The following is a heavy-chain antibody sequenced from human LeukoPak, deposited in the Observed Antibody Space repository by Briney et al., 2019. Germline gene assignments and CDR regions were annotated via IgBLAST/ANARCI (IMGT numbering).Heavy chain of an antibody. D-gene: IGHD5-12*01. J-gene: IGHJ4*02. CDR3: ARDVGGYAFDY. Sequence: GGSLRLSCVASGFTFTSYTMHWVRQAPGKGLEWVAVMSYDGSHKFHADSVKGRFTISRDNSKSTVYLQVNSLRDEDTAIYYCARDVGGYAFDYWGQGTLVTVSS. CDR1: GFTFTSYT. CDR2: MSYDGSHK. V-gene: IGHV3-30*04.